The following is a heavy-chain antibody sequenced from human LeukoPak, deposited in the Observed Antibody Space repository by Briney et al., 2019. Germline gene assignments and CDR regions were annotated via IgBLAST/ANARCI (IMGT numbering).Heavy chain of an antibody. J-gene: IGHJ4*02. CDR2: ITWNSGSI. Sequence: GRSLRLTCAASGFTFDDYTMHWVRQAPGKGLEWVSGITWNSGSIGYADSVRGRFTISRDNAKNSLYLEMNSLRAEDTALYYCAKEDHFASWGQGTLVTVSS. V-gene: IGHV3-9*01. CDR1: GFTFDDYT. CDR3: AKEDHFAS.